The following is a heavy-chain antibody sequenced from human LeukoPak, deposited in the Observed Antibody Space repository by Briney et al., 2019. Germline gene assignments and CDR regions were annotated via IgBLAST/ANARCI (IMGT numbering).Heavy chain of an antibody. Sequence: SETLSLTCTVSGYSISSGYYWGWIRPPPGKGLEWIGSIYYSGSTYYNPSLKSRVTISVDTSKNQFSLKLSSVTAADTAVYYCARGNYYGSGSYPYYYYYMDVWGKGTTVTISS. CDR1: GYSISSGYY. CDR3: ARGNYYGSGSYPYYYYYMDV. D-gene: IGHD3-10*01. CDR2: IYYSGST. V-gene: IGHV4-38-2*02. J-gene: IGHJ6*03.